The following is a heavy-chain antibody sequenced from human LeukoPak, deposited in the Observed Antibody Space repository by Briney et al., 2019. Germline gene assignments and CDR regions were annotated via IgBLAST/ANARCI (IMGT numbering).Heavy chain of an antibody. D-gene: IGHD4-17*01. V-gene: IGHV4-39*07. CDR2: IYYSGST. Sequence: SETLSLTCTVSGGSISSSSYYWGWIRQPPGTGLEWIGSIYYSGSTYYNPSLKSRVTISVDTSKNQFSLKLSSVTAADTAVYYCARTVLLTVNAFDIWGQGTMVTVSS. CDR1: GGSISSSSYY. J-gene: IGHJ3*02. CDR3: ARTVLLTVNAFDI.